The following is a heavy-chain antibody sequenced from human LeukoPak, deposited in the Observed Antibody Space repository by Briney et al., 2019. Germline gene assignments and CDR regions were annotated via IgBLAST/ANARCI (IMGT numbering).Heavy chain of an antibody. J-gene: IGHJ4*02. Sequence: GGSLRLSCAASGFTFRSYGMHWVRQAPGKGLEWVAVIWYDGSNKYYADSVKGRFTISRDNSKNTLYLQMNSLRAEDTAVYYCARGYSYGYISYFDYWGQGTLVTVSS. D-gene: IGHD5-18*01. V-gene: IGHV3-33*01. CDR2: IWYDGSNK. CDR3: ARGYSYGYISYFDY. CDR1: GFTFRSYG.